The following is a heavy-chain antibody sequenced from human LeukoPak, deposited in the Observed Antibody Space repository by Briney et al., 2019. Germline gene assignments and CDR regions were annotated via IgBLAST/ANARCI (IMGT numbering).Heavy chain of an antibody. CDR1: GGSISSYY. CDR3: ARQGSLYYYDARASNYYFDL. J-gene: IGHJ2*01. D-gene: IGHD3-22*01. Sequence: SSETLSLTCTVSGGSISSYYWSWIRQPAGKGLEWIGRIYTSEITNYNPSLKSRVTMSVDTSKNQFSLRLSSVTAADTAVYFCARQGSLYYYDARASNYYFDLWGRGTLVTVSS. CDR2: IYTSEIT. V-gene: IGHV4-4*07.